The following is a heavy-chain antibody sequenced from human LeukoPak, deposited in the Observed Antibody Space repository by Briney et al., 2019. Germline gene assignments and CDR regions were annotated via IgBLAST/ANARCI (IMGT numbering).Heavy chain of an antibody. CDR1: GFTFSSYG. CDR2: ISGSGGST. V-gene: IGHV3-23*01. CDR3: ASEQSYSSGWPDY. Sequence: QSGGSLRLSCAASGFTFSSYGMSWVRQAPGKGLEWVSAISGSGGSTYYADSVKGRFTISRDNSENTLYLQMNSLRAEDTAVYYCASEQSYSSGWPDYWGQGTLVTVSS. J-gene: IGHJ4*02. D-gene: IGHD6-19*01.